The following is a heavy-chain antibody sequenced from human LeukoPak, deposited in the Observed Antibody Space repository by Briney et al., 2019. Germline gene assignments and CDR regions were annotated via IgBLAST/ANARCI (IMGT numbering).Heavy chain of an antibody. J-gene: IGHJ4*02. D-gene: IGHD6-19*01. CDR2: IIPIFGTA. CDR1: GGTFSSYA. V-gene: IGHV1-69*06. Sequence: SVKVSCKASGGTFSSYAISWVRQAPGQGLEWMGGIIPIFGTANYAQKFQGRVTITADKSTSTAYMELSSLRSEDTAVYYCARVRYSSGWYLDYWGQGTLVTVSS. CDR3: ARVRYSSGWYLDY.